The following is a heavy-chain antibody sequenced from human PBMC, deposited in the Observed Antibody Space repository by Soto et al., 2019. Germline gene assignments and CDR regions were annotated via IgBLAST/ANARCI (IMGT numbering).Heavy chain of an antibody. D-gene: IGHD3-10*01. CDR2: ISSTTNYI. CDR1: GFTFTTYS. J-gene: IGHJ3*02. CDR3: ARGYYYGSGSYYNQGGAFDI. Sequence: LRRSCAASGFTFTTYSMNWVRQAPGKGLEWVSSISSTTNYIYYGDSMKGRFTISRDNAKNSLYLEMNSLRAEDTAVYYCARGYYYGSGSYYNQGGAFDIWGQGTMVTVSS. V-gene: IGHV3-21*06.